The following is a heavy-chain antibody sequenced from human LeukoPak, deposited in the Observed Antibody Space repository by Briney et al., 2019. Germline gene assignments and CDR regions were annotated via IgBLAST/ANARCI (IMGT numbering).Heavy chain of an antibody. D-gene: IGHD1-26*01. CDR1: GGSISSYY. J-gene: IGHJ6*02. Sequence: SETLSLTCTVSGGSISSYYWGWIRQPPGKGLEWIGYIYYSGSTNYNPSLKSRVTISVDTSKNQFSLKLSSVTAADTAVYYCARTTSGSYYTLDYYYYYGMDLWGQGTTVTVSS. V-gene: IGHV4-59*08. CDR3: ARTTSGSYYTLDYYYYYGMDL. CDR2: IYYSGST.